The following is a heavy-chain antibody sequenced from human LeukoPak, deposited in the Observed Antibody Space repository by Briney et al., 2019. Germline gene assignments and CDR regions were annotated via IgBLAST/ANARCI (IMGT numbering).Heavy chain of an antibody. CDR2: ISSSSSYI. Sequence: GGSLRLSCAASGFTFSSYSMNGGRQAPGKGGGWGSSISSSSSYIYYADSVKARFTISRDNAKTSPYLQFNSLRAEDTAVYYCARVLAAPDYWGQGTLVTVSS. D-gene: IGHD6-25*01. CDR1: GFTFSSYS. V-gene: IGHV3-21*04. J-gene: IGHJ4*02. CDR3: ARVLAAPDY.